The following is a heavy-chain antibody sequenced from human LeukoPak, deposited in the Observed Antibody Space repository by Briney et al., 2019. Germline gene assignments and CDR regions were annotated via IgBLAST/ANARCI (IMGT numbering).Heavy chain of an antibody. CDR1: GYTFTSYN. Sequence: GASVKVSCKASGYTFTSYNIGWVRQAPGQGLEWMGWISGYNGHTNYARRLQGRVTMTTDTSTSTAYLEVRSLRSDDTAVFYCARGWTTMTDDYFDYWGQGTLVIVSS. CDR3: ARGWTTMTDDYFDY. CDR2: ISGYNGHT. D-gene: IGHD4-17*01. J-gene: IGHJ4*02. V-gene: IGHV1-18*04.